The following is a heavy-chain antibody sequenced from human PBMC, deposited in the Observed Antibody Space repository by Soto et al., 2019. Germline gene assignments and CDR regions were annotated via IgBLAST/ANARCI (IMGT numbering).Heavy chain of an antibody. V-gene: IGHV4-59*01. J-gene: IGHJ4*02. CDR2: IYYSGST. CDR3: ARALIYDYDSSSGPNLFDS. Sequence: SETLSLTCTVSGGSISSYYWSWIRQPPGKGLEWIGYIYYSGSTNYNPSLKSRVTISVDTSKNQFSLKLSSVTAADTAVYYCARALIYDYDSSSGPNLFDSWGQGPWSPSPQ. CDR1: GGSISSYY. D-gene: IGHD3-3*01.